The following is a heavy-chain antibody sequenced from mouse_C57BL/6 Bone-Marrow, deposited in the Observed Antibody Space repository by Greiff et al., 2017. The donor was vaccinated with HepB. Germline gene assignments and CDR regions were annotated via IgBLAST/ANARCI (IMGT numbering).Heavy chain of an antibody. D-gene: IGHD3-3*01. V-gene: IGHV1-72*01. J-gene: IGHJ3*01. CDR2: IDPNSGGT. CDR1: GYTFTSYW. CDR3: ARDSGDSRAWFAY. Sequence: QVHVKQPGAELVKPGASVKLSCKASGYTFTSYWMHWVKQRPGRGLEWIGRIDPNSGGTKYNEKFKSKATLTVDKPSSTAYMQLSSLTSEDSAVYYCARDSGDSRAWFAYWGQGTLVTVSA.